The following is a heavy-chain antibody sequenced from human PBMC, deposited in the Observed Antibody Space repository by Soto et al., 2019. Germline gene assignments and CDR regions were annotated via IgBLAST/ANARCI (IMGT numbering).Heavy chain of an antibody. V-gene: IGHV1-18*01. J-gene: IGHJ4*02. Sequence: QVQLVQSGAEVKKPGASVKVSCKASGYTFTSYGISWVRQAPGQGLEWMGWISAYNGNTNYAQKLQGRVTMTTDTSTSTTYMELRSLRSDDTAVYYCARVYRITMVRGELSEYWGQGTLVTVSS. CDR2: ISAYNGNT. D-gene: IGHD3-10*01. CDR3: ARVYRITMVRGELSEY. CDR1: GYTFTSYG.